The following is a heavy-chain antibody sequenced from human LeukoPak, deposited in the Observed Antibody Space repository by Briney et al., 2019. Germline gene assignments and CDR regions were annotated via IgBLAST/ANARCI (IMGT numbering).Heavy chain of an antibody. CDR3: ARVPRATDYFDY. CDR1: GGSISSGGYS. J-gene: IGHJ4*02. V-gene: IGHV4-30-2*01. D-gene: IGHD1-26*01. CDR2: IYHSGST. Sequence: SETLSLTCAVSGGSISSGGYSWSWIRQPPGKGLEWIGYIYHSGSTYYSPSLKGRVTISVDRSKNQFSLKLSSVTAADTAVYYCARVPRATDYFDYWGQGTLVTVSS.